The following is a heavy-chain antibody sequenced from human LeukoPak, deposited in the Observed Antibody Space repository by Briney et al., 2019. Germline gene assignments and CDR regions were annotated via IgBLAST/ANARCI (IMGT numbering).Heavy chain of an antibody. V-gene: IGHV3-11*06. CDR1: AFTFSAYY. J-gene: IGHJ3*02. CDR2: ISTGSTYT. D-gene: IGHD3-10*01. CDR3: VRDIYASGGDIFDI. Sequence: PGGSLRLSCAASAFTFSAYYMNWIRQAPGKGLEWVSYISTGSTYTKYADSVKGRFSISGDNAKNSLYLQMNSLRAEDTAVYYGVRDIYASGGDIFDIWGQGTLVTVSS.